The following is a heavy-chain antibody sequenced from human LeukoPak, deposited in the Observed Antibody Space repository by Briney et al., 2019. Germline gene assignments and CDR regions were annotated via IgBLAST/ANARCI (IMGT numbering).Heavy chain of an antibody. CDR3: AKDRFIAPKYYFDY. CDR1: GFTFSSYG. D-gene: IGHD6-13*01. CDR2: ISYDGSNK. J-gene: IGHJ4*02. V-gene: IGHV3-30*18. Sequence: GGSLRLSCAASGFTFSSYGMHWVRQAPGKGLEWVAVISYDGSNKYYADSVKGRFTISRDNSKNTLYLQMNSLRAEDTAVYYCAKDRFIAPKYYFDYWGQGTLVTVSS.